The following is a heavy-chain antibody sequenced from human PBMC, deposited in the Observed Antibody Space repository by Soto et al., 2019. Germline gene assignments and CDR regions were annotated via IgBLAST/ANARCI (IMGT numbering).Heavy chain of an antibody. CDR3: AKDIGEVVVAYYFDY. Sequence: ASVKVSCKASGGTFSSYAISWVRQAPGQGLEWMGGIIPIFGTANYAQKFQGRVTITADESTSTAYMELSSLRSEDTAVSYCAKDIGEVVVAYYFDYWGQGTLVTVSS. V-gene: IGHV1-69*13. D-gene: IGHD2-15*01. CDR1: GGTFSSYA. J-gene: IGHJ4*02. CDR2: IIPIFGTA.